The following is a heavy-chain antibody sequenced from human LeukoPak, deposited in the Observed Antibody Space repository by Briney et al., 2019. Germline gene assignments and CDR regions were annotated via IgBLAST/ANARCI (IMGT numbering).Heavy chain of an antibody. Sequence: PSETLSLSCTVSGGSISSYYWSWIRQPPGKGLEWVGYIYYSGSTKYNPSLKSRVTISVDTSTNQFSLKLGSVTAADTAVYYCARGMTRPTDYMDVWGKGATVTVSS. CDR2: IYYSGST. CDR3: ARGMTRPTDYMDV. D-gene: IGHD1-26*01. J-gene: IGHJ6*03. CDR1: GGSISSYY. V-gene: IGHV4-59*01.